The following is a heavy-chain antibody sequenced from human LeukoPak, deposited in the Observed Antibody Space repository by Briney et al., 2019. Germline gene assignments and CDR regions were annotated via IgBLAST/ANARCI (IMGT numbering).Heavy chain of an antibody. CDR2: IYSGGST. CDR3: AREDRSSSSFDY. CDR1: GFTVSSNY. D-gene: IGHD6-6*01. Sequence: PGGSLRLSCAASGFTVSSNYMSWVRRAPGKGLEWVSVIYSGGSTYYADSVKGRFTISRDNSKNTLYLQMNSLRAEDTAVYYCAREDRSSSSFDYWGQGTLVTVSS. J-gene: IGHJ4*02. V-gene: IGHV3-66*01.